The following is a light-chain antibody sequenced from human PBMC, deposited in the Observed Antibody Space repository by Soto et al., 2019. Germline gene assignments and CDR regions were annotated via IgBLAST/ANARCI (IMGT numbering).Light chain of an antibody. V-gene: IGKV3-15*01. CDR2: GAS. J-gene: IGKJ1*01. CDR1: QSVSSTY. Sequence: EIMLTQSPGTLSLTAGERATLSCRASQSVSSTYLAWYQQKPGQAPRLLIYGASTRATGIPARFSGSGSGTEFTLTISSLQSEDFAVYYCQQYNNWPRTFGQGTKVDI. CDR3: QQYNNWPRT.